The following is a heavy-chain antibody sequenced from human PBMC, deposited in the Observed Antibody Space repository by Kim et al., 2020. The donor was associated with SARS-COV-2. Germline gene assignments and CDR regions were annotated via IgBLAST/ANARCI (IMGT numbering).Heavy chain of an antibody. CDR2: IKSKTDGMKT. Sequence: GGSLRLSCAASGFTFSNAWMSWVRQAPGKGLEWVARIKSKTDGMKTDYTAPVKGRITISRDDTKNTLYLQMNRLKTEATAVYYCTKDPRWELLGWGQGTLVTVSS. CDR3: TKDPRWELLG. J-gene: IGHJ4*02. V-gene: IGHV3-15*01. CDR1: GFTFSNAW. D-gene: IGHD1-26*01.